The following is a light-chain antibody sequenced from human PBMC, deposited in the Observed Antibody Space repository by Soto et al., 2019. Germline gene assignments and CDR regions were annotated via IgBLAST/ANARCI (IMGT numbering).Light chain of an antibody. CDR2: WAS. CDR3: QQYHSDPIT. J-gene: IGKJ5*01. CDR1: QSVLSNSDNKNY. V-gene: IGKV4-1*01. Sequence: DFVMTQSPDSLAVSLGERATINCRSSQSVLSNSDNKNYLAWFQQKPGQPPKLLFYWASTRESGVPDRFSGSGSATDFTLTISNLQAEDVAVYYCQQYHSDPITFGQGTRLESK.